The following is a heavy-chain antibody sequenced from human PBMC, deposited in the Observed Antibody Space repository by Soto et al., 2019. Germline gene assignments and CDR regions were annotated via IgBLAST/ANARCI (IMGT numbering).Heavy chain of an antibody. Sequence: EVHLVESGGGLVQPDRSLRRSCAASGFTFDHYAMHWVRQAPGKGLEWVSGITWDSGSGRYADSMKGRITIYRDNAKNTLHLQMNSLGVEDTAVYYCAKAVSLRGWVYLVVADWGQGTLVTVSS. V-gene: IGHV3-9*01. CDR1: GFTFDHYA. CDR3: AKAVSLRGWVYLVVAD. J-gene: IGHJ4*02. CDR2: ITWDSGSG. D-gene: IGHD6-13*01.